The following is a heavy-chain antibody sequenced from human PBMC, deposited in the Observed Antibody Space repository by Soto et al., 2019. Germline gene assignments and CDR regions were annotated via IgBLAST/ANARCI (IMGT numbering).Heavy chain of an antibody. Sequence: QLQLQESGPGLVKPSETLSLTCTVSGGSISSSSFYWGWIRQPPGKGLEWIGSVYYSGSTYYNPSLKSRVTISVDTSRNQFYLKLTSVTAADTAVYYCARARYFDWLFGYWGQGALVTVSS. CDR3: ARARYFDWLFGY. D-gene: IGHD3-9*01. CDR2: VYYSGST. CDR1: GGSISSSSFY. J-gene: IGHJ4*02. V-gene: IGHV4-39*01.